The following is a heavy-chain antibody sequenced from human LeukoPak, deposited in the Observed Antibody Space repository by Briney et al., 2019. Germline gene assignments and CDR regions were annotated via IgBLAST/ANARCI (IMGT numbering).Heavy chain of an antibody. CDR1: GYTFTTYW. J-gene: IGHJ4*02. V-gene: IGHV5-51*01. D-gene: IGHD3-10*01. CDR3: ARLVSGSYYPGLTPPAPYYFDD. Sequence: TGESLKISCKDSGYTFTTYWIGWVRQMPGKGLEWMGIIYPGDFDTRYSPSFQGQVTFSADKSISTAYLQWSSLKASDTAMYYCARLVSGSYYPGLTPPAPYYFDDWGQGTLVTVSS. CDR2: IYPGDFDT.